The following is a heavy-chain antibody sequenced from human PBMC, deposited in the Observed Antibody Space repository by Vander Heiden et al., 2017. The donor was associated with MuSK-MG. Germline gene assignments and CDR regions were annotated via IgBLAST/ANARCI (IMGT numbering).Heavy chain of an antibody. CDR1: GGSFSGYY. V-gene: IGHV4-34*01. CDR3: ARCLRYYDFWSGSLPGYYYYYGMDV. D-gene: IGHD3-3*01. J-gene: IGHJ6*04. CDR2: INHSGST. Sequence: QVQLQQWGAGLLKPSETLSLTCAVYGGSFSGYYWSWIRQPPGKGLEWIGEINHSGSTNYNPSLKSRVTISVDTSKNQFSLKLSSVTAADTAVYYCARCLRYYDFWSGSLPGYYYYYGMDVWCEGTTVTVSS.